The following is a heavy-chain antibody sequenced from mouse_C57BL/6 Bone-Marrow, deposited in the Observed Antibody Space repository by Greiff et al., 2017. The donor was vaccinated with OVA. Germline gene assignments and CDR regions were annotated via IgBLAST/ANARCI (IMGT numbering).Heavy chain of an antibody. CDR2: IHPNSGST. D-gene: IGHD2-5*01. J-gene: IGHJ4*01. V-gene: IGHV1-64*01. Sequence: QVQLQQPGAELVKPGASVKLSCKASGYTFTSYWMHWVKQRPGQGLEWIGMIHPNSGSTNYNEKFKSKATLTVDKSSSTAYRQLSSLTSEDSAVYYWASYYSNPYAMDYWGQGTSVTVSS. CDR3: ASYYSNPYAMDY. CDR1: GYTFTSYW.